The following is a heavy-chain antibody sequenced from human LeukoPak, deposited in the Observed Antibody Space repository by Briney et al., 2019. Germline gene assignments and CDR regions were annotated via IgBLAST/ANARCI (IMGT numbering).Heavy chain of an antibody. Sequence: SETLSLTCTVSGGSISSYYWSWIRQPPGKGLEWIGYIYYSGSTNYNPSLKSRVTISVDTSKNQFSLKLSSVTAADTAVYYCARDPHDSSGYYPGDAFDIWGQGTMVTVSS. CDR2: IYYSGST. CDR1: GGSISSYY. J-gene: IGHJ3*02. CDR3: ARDPHDSSGYYPGDAFDI. D-gene: IGHD3-22*01. V-gene: IGHV4-59*01.